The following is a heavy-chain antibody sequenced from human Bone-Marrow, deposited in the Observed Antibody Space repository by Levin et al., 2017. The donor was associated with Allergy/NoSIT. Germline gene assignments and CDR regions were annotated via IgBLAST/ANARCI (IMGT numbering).Heavy chain of an antibody. Sequence: GGSLRLSCAASGFTFSSYGMHWVRQAPGKGLEWVAVIWYDGSNKYYADSVKGRFTISRDNSKNTLYLQMNSLRAEDTAVYYCARPVSRRYCSGGSCYSGAGDWFDPWGQGTLVTVSS. CDR1: GFTFSSYG. J-gene: IGHJ5*02. CDR3: ARPVSRRYCSGGSCYSGAGDWFDP. V-gene: IGHV3-33*01. CDR2: IWYDGSNK. D-gene: IGHD2-15*01.